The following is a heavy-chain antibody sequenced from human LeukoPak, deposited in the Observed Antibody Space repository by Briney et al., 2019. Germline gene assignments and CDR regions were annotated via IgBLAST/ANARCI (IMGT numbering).Heavy chain of an antibody. CDR2: IDWYDDK. CDR3: AHRRSGGRYFHY. J-gene: IGHJ4*02. D-gene: IGHD1-26*01. Sequence: SGPTLVNPTQTLTLTCTFSGFSLSTSGVGVGWIRQPPGKALEWLALIDWYDDKRYSPSLKSRLTITKDTSKNQVVLTTSHRADVDTATYYCAHRRSGGRYFHYWGQGTLVTVSS. V-gene: IGHV2-5*01. CDR1: GFSLSTSGVG.